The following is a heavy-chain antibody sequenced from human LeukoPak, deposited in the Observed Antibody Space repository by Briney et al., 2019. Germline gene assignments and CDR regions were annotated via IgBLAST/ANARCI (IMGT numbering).Heavy chain of an antibody. Sequence: PGGSLRLSCAVSGFIFNNYAMHWVRQPPGKGLEWVSGISWNSGSIDYADSVKGRFTISRDNAKNSLYLQMNSLRVEDTAFYYCAKANRRHYTSGPNPDSLHWGQGALVTVSS. D-gene: IGHD6-19*01. V-gene: IGHV3-9*01. J-gene: IGHJ4*02. CDR3: AKANRRHYTSGPNPDSLH. CDR2: ISWNSGSI. CDR1: GFIFNNYA.